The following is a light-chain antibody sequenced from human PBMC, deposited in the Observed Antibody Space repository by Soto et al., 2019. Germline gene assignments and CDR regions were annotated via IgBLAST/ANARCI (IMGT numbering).Light chain of an antibody. CDR2: DVS. CDR1: SRDFGGYNY. CDR3: SSYTSSSTLNVV. Sequence: QSALTQPASVSGSPGQSITISCTGTSRDFGGYNYVSWYQQHPGKAPKLMIYDVSNRPSGVSNRFSGSKSGNTASLTISGLQAEDEADYYCSSYTSSSTLNVVFGGGTKLTVL. V-gene: IGLV2-14*01. J-gene: IGLJ2*01.